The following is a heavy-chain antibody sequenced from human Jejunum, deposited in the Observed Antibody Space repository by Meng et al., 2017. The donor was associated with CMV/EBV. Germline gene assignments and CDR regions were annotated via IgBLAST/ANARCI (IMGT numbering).Heavy chain of an antibody. Sequence: VSGGSISSGNHHWSWIRQHPGKGLEWIASIYNSGTTYYSPSLKSRVTMSVDSSKNQFFLNMNSVTAADTAVYYCATYYEGRGGQGPWGQGTLVTVSS. CDR3: ATYYEGRGGQGP. J-gene: IGHJ5*02. CDR2: IYNSGTT. V-gene: IGHV4-31*02. CDR1: GGSISSGNHH. D-gene: IGHD3-22*01.